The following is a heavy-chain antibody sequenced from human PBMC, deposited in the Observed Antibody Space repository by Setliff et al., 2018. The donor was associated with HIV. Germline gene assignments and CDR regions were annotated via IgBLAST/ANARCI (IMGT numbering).Heavy chain of an antibody. J-gene: IGHJ5*02. D-gene: IGHD3-10*01. CDR1: ADTFSSYA. CDR2: INPNSGDT. CDR3: ASYGSGSSFDP. Sequence: ASVKVSCKASADTFSSYAISWVRQAPGQGLEWMGRINPNSGDTIYAQKFQGRVSMTRDTFSSTAYMELSSLRSEDTAVYYCASYGSGSSFDPWGQGTLVTVSS. V-gene: IGHV1-2*06.